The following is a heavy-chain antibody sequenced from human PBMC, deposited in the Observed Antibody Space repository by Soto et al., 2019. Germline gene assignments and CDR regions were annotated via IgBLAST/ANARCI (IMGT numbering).Heavy chain of an antibody. D-gene: IGHD4-17*01. Sequence: SETLSLTCTVSGGSISSGDYYWSWIRQPPGKGLEWIGYIYYSGSTYYNPSLKSRVTISVDTSKNQFSLKLSSVTAADTAVYYCARGALDYGDVGNFQHWGQGTLVTVSS. J-gene: IGHJ1*01. V-gene: IGHV4-30-4*01. CDR1: GGSISSGDYY. CDR2: IYYSGST. CDR3: ARGALDYGDVGNFQH.